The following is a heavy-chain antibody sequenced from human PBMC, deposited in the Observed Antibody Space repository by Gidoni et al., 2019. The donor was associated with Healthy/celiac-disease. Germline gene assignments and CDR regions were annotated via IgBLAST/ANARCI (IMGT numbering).Heavy chain of an antibody. CDR1: GFPFSDYY. CDR3: ARGLHSSSSWAPYWYFDL. Sequence: QVQLVESGGGLVKPGGSLRLSCAASGFPFSDYYMSWIRQAPGKGLEWVSYISSSSSYTNYADSVKGRFTISRDNAKNSLYLQMNSLRAEDTAVYYCARGLHSSSSWAPYWYFDLWGRGTLVTVSS. V-gene: IGHV3-11*05. D-gene: IGHD6-13*01. CDR2: ISSSSSYT. J-gene: IGHJ2*01.